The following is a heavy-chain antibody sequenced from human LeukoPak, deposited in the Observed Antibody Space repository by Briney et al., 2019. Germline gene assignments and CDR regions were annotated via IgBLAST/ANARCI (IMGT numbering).Heavy chain of an antibody. V-gene: IGHV3-30*04. CDR3: ARVGRHYDFWSGYYTGYYFDY. J-gene: IGHJ4*02. CDR1: GFTFSSYA. Sequence: GGSLRLSCAASGFTFSSYAMHWVRQAPGKGLEWVAVISYDGSNKYYADSVKGRFTISRDNAKNSLYLQMSSLRAEDTAVYYCARVGRHYDFWSGYYTGYYFDYWGQGTLVTVSS. CDR2: ISYDGSNK. D-gene: IGHD3-3*01.